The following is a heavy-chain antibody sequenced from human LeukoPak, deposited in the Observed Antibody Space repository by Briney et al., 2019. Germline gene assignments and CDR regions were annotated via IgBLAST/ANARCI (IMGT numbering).Heavy chain of an antibody. D-gene: IGHD5-12*01. CDR2: INPNSGDT. V-gene: IGHV1-2*02. J-gene: IGHJ4*02. CDR3: AKNPYEYYFDY. CDR1: GYTLTGYY. Sequence: GASARVSCKASGYTLTGYYMHWLRQAPGQGLEWMGWINPNSGDTNYAQKFQGRVTMTRDTSISTAYMELSRLTSDDTAVYYCAKNPYEYYFDYWGQGTLVTVS.